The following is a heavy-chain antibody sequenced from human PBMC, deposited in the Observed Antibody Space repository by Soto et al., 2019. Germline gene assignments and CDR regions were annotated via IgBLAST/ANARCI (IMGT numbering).Heavy chain of an antibody. J-gene: IGHJ4*02. D-gene: IGHD1-1*01. CDR2: IYYSGST. Sequence: ETLSLTCTVSGGSISSSRYYWGWIRQPPGKGLEWIGSIYYSGSTYYNPSLKSRVTISVDTSKNQFSLKLSSVTAADTAVYYCARRNKIFDDFDYWGQGTLVTVSS. V-gene: IGHV4-39*01. CDR3: ARRNKIFDDFDY. CDR1: GGSISSSRYY.